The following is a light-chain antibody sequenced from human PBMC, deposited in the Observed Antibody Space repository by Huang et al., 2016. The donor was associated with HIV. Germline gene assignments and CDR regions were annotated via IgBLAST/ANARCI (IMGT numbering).Light chain of an antibody. Sequence: DIQMTQSPSSLSASVGDRVTITCQASQDISNYLNWYQQKPGKAPKLLIYDASNFETGVPSMFSGSGSGTDFTFTISSLQPEDIATYYCQQYDNLYTFGQGTKLEIK. CDR3: QQYDNLYT. CDR1: QDISNY. V-gene: IGKV1-33*01. CDR2: DAS. J-gene: IGKJ2*01.